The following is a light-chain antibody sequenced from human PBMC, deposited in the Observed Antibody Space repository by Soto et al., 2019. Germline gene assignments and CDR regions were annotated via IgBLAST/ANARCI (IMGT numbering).Light chain of an antibody. CDR3: QQYGGSRWT. CDR1: QSVSSTY. J-gene: IGKJ1*01. CDR2: GAS. V-gene: IGKV3-20*01. Sequence: EIVLTQSPGTLSLSPGERATLYCRASQSVSSTYLAWYQQKPGQAPRLLIYGASNRATGIPDRFSGSGSVTDFTLTISRLEPEDFAVYYCQQYGGSRWTFGQGTRVDI.